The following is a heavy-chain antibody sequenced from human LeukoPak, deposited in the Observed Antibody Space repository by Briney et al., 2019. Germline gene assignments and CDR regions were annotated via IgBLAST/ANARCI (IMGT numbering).Heavy chain of an antibody. CDR3: ARGANRASTYYYDSSGYYSQATFDY. CDR2: IWYDGSNK. J-gene: IGHJ4*02. CDR1: GFTFSSYG. Sequence: GRSLRLSCAASGFTFSSYGMHWVRQAPGKGLEWVAVIWYDGSNKYYADSVKGRFTISRDNSKNTLYLQMNSLRAEDTAVYYCARGANRASTYYYDSSGYYSQATFDYWGQGTLVTVSS. D-gene: IGHD3-22*01. V-gene: IGHV3-30*19.